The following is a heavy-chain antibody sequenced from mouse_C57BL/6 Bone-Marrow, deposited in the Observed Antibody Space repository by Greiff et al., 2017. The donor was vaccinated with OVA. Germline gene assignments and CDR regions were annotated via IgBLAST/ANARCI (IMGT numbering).Heavy chain of an antibody. D-gene: IGHD2-2*01. Sequence: QVQLQQPGAELVRPGTSVKLSCKASGYTFTSYWMHWVKQRPGQGLEWIGVIDPSDSYTNYNQKFKGKATLTVDTSSSTAYMQLSSLTSEDSAVYYCADMDTTGYFDYWGQGTTLTVSS. J-gene: IGHJ2*01. V-gene: IGHV1-59*01. CDR2: IDPSDSYT. CDR1: GYTFTSYW. CDR3: ADMDTTGYFDY.